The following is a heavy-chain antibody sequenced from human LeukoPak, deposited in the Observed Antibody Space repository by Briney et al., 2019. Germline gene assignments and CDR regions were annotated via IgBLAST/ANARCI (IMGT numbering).Heavy chain of an antibody. D-gene: IGHD1-14*01. Sequence: PSETLSLTCTVSGASISGHYLTWIRHAPGKGLEWIGYISYIGSTNYNPSLKSRVTISVDTSKNLFSLKLRSVTAADTAVYYCARDQISINALDMWGQGTMVTVPS. CDR3: ARDQISINALDM. CDR2: ISYIGST. CDR1: GASISGHY. J-gene: IGHJ3*02. V-gene: IGHV4-59*11.